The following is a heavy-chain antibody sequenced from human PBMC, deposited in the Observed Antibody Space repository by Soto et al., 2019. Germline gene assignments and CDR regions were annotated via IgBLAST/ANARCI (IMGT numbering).Heavy chain of an antibody. CDR2: ISGSGGST. J-gene: IGHJ4*02. CDR1: GFTFSSYA. Sequence: EVQLLESGGGLVQPGGSLRLSCAASGFTFSSYAMTWVRQAPGKGLEWVSAISGSGGSTYYAASVKGRFTISRDNSKNTLYLQMNSLRAEDTAVYYCAKDRNFDSSGYYSYWGQGTLVTVSS. V-gene: IGHV3-23*01. D-gene: IGHD3-22*01. CDR3: AKDRNFDSSGYYSY.